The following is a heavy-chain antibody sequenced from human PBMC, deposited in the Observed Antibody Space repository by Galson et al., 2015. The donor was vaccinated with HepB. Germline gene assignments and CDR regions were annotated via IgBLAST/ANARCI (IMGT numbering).Heavy chain of an antibody. J-gene: IGHJ6*02. Sequence: QSGAEVKKPGESLKISCKGSGYSFTSYWIGWVRQMPGKGLEWMGIIYPGDSDTRYSPSFQGQVTISADKSISTAYLQWSSLKASDTAMYYCARLSGTMVRGVGPYYYGMDVWGQGTTVTVSS. CDR1: GYSFTSYW. V-gene: IGHV5-51*01. CDR3: ARLSGTMVRGVGPYYYGMDV. CDR2: IYPGDSDT. D-gene: IGHD3-10*01.